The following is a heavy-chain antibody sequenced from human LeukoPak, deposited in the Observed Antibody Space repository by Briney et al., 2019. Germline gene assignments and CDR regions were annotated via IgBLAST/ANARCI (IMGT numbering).Heavy chain of an antibody. Sequence: GGSLRLSCAASGFTFDDYTMHWVRQAPGKGLEWVSLISCDGGSTHYADSVEGRFTISRDNSKNSLYMQMNSLRTEDTALYYCAKGAIVVVPAAYFDYWGQGTLVTVSS. J-gene: IGHJ4*02. V-gene: IGHV3-43*01. D-gene: IGHD2-2*01. CDR2: ISCDGGST. CDR3: AKGAIVVVPAAYFDY. CDR1: GFTFDDYT.